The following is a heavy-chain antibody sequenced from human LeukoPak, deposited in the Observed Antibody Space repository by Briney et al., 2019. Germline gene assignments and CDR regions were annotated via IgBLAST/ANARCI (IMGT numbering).Heavy chain of an antibody. D-gene: IGHD3-10*01. CDR1: GGSFSGYY. Sequence: SETLSLTCAVYGGSFSGYYWSWIRQPPGKGLEWIGEINHSGSTNYNPSLESRVTISVDTSKNQFSLKLSSVTAADTAVYYCARVSTYYYGSGTLGYWGQGTLVTVSS. CDR2: INHSGST. V-gene: IGHV4-34*01. CDR3: ARVSTYYYGSGTLGY. J-gene: IGHJ4*02.